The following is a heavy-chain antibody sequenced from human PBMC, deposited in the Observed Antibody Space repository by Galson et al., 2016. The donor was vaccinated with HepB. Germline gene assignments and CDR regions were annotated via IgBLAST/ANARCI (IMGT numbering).Heavy chain of an antibody. CDR2: LWYDGTHK. J-gene: IGHJ5*02. CDR3: ARDRFPRVTRGRNWFDH. CDR1: GFTFSSYG. Sequence: SLRLSCAASGFTFSSYGMHWVRQAPGKGLEWVAILWYDGTHKYYADSVKGRFTVSRDNSKNTLYLQMNSLRAEDTAVYYCARDRFPRVTRGRNWFDHWGQGTLVTVSS. V-gene: IGHV3-33*01. D-gene: IGHD2-21*02.